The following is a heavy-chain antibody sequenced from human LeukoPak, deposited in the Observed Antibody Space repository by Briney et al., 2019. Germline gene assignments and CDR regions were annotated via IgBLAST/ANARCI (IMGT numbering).Heavy chain of an antibody. CDR3: ARVDTAMVVLDY. D-gene: IGHD5-18*01. V-gene: IGHV1-69*05. CDR1: GGTFSSYA. CDR2: IIPIFGTA. Sequence: GASVKVSRKASGGTFSSYAISWVRQAPGQGLEWMGGIIPIFGTANYAQKFQGRVTITTDESTSTAYMELSSLRSEDTAVYYCARVDTAMVVLDYWGQGTLVTVSS. J-gene: IGHJ4*02.